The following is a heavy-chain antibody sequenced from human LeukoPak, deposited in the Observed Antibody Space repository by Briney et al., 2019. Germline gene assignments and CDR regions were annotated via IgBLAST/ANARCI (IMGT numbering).Heavy chain of an antibody. CDR2: IYYSGST. CDR1: GGSFSGYY. D-gene: IGHD6-13*01. Sequence: SETLSLTCAVYGGSFSGYYWSWIRQHPGKGLEWIGYIYYSGSTYYNPSLKSRVTISVDTSKNQFSLKLSSVTAADTAVYYCARPAIEQQRPNAFDIWGQGTMVTVSS. J-gene: IGHJ3*02. CDR3: ARPAIEQQRPNAFDI. V-gene: IGHV4-34*01.